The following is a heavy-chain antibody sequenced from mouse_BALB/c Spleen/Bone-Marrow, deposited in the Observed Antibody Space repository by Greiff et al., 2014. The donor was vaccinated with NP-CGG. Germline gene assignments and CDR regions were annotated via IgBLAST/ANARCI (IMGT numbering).Heavy chain of an antibody. CDR3: ARRGYGYLDY. Sequence: VPLQQSGAELVKPGASVKLSCKTSGYTFTSYWIQWVKQRPGQGLGWIGEIFPGTVTPYYNEKFKGKATLTIDTSSSTASMQLSSLTSEDSAVYFCARRGYGYLDYWGQGTTLTVSS. CDR2: IFPGTVTP. D-gene: IGHD2-10*02. J-gene: IGHJ2*01. CDR1: GYTFTSYW. V-gene: IGHV1S132*01.